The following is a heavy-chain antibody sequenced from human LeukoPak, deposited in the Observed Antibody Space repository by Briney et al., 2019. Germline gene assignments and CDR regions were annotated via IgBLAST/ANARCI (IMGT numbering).Heavy chain of an antibody. CDR3: GRSGDFWSGSGVAY. CDR1: GFTFSNYW. J-gene: IGHJ4*02. CDR2: IKSDGNIT. V-gene: IGHV3-74*01. Sequence: GGSLRLSCAASGFTFSNYWMYWVRQAPGKGLVWVSQIKSDGNITNYADSVKGRFTISRDNAKNTLFLQMNSLRAEDTAVYYCGRSGDFWSGSGVAYWGQATLVTVSS. D-gene: IGHD3-3*01.